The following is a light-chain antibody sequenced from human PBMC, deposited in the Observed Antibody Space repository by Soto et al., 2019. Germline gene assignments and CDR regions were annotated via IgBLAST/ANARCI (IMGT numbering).Light chain of an antibody. Sequence: RASQTISSWLAWYQQKPGKAPKLLIYQASTLKSGVPSRFSGSGSGKEFSLSGSRMQPEELLVYFCQYYDPFRTFGQGTKVDI. CDR1: QTISSW. J-gene: IGKJ1*01. CDR2: QAS. V-gene: IGKV1-5*03. CDR3: QYYDPFRT.